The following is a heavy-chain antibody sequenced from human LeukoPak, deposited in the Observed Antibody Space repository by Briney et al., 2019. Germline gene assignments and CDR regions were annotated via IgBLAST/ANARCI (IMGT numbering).Heavy chain of an antibody. Sequence: GGSLRLSCAASGFTFNTYAMSWVRQAPGKGLEWVSLIIGSGNSIHYADSVKGRFTISRDNFKNTVFLQLNSLRPEDTAVYYCAKHGDNVWGSFRFGLDHWGQGSLVTVSS. CDR3: AKHGDNVWGSFRFGLDH. J-gene: IGHJ5*02. CDR2: IIGSGNSI. V-gene: IGHV3-23*01. CDR1: GFTFNTYA. D-gene: IGHD3-16*02.